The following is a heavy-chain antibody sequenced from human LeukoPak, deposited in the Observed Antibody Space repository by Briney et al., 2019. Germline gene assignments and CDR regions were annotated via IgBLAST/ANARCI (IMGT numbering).Heavy chain of an antibody. CDR3: AGTGCSGGSCYSDYMGV. CDR1: GFTFSTYW. J-gene: IGHJ6*03. D-gene: IGHD2-15*01. CDR2: IDSDGSTT. V-gene: IGHV3-74*01. Sequence: GGSLRLSCAASGFTFSTYWMHWVRQAPGKGLVWVSRIDSDGSTTDYADSVKGRFTISSDNAKNTVYLQMNSLRAEDTAVYYCAGTGCSGGSCYSDYMGVWGKGTTVTVSS.